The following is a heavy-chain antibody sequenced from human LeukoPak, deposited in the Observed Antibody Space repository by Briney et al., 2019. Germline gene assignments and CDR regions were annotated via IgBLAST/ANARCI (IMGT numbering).Heavy chain of an antibody. CDR2: ISSSSSYI. D-gene: IGHD2-8*01. Sequence: GGSLRLSCAASGFTFSSYSMNWVRQAPGKGLEWVSSISSSSSYIYYADSVKGRFTISRDNAKNSLYLQMNSLRAEDTAVYYCARERGVYAISYWGQGTLVTVSS. J-gene: IGHJ4*02. V-gene: IGHV3-21*01. CDR3: ARERGVYAISY. CDR1: GFTFSSYS.